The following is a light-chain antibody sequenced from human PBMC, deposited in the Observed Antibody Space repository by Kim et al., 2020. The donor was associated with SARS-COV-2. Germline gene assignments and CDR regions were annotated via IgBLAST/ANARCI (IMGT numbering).Light chain of an antibody. V-gene: IGLV1-44*01. CDR2: SDR. CDR3: AAWDDSLNGVV. Sequence: ELTQPPSASGTPGQRVTISCSGSSSNIGSNAVNWYQQLPGTAPKLLIYSDRQRPSGVPDQFSGSKSGTSASLAISGLQSEDEADYFCAAWDDSLNGVVFGGGTQLTVL. CDR1: SSNIGSNA. J-gene: IGLJ2*01.